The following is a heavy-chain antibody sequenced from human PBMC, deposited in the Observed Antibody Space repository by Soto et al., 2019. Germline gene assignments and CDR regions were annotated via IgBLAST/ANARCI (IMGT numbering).Heavy chain of an antibody. CDR1: GYTFTSYY. J-gene: IGHJ6*02. CDR2: INPSGGST. D-gene: IGHD2-8*01. CDR3: ARGHIVLMVYALNHGMDV. V-gene: IGHV1-46*01. Sequence: ASAKVSCKASGYTFTSYYMHWVRQAPGQGLEWMGIINPSGGSTSYAQKFQGRVTMTRDTSTSTVYMELSSLRSEDTAVYYCARGHIVLMVYALNHGMDVWGQGTTVTVSS.